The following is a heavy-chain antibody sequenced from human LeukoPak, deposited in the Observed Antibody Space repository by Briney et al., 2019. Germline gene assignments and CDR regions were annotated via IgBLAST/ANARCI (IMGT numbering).Heavy chain of an antibody. V-gene: IGHV3-33*01. D-gene: IGHD2-2*01. Sequence: PGGSLRFSCVASGFTFSSYGMHWVRQAPGKGPEWVAIIWSDVSTKYYVGSVKGRFTISRDSSKSTLYLQMNSLRAEDTAVYYCARDAATSVGMPHYWGQGTVVTVSS. J-gene: IGHJ4*02. CDR3: ARDAATSVGMPHY. CDR1: GFTFSSYG. CDR2: IWSDVSTK.